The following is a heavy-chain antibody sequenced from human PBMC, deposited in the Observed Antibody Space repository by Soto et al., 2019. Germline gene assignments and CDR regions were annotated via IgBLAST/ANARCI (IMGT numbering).Heavy chain of an antibody. J-gene: IGHJ5*02. CDR2: INYSGNT. D-gene: IGHD6-6*01. CDR3: TKYSTSWGWFDP. CDR1: GGSISSSGYY. Sequence: QLQLQESGPGLVKPSETLSLTCTVSGGSISSSGYYWAWIRQPPGKGLEWTGSINYSGNTYYNPSLKSRVTMSVDTSKNQFSLKLRSVTAADTAVYYCTKYSTSWGWFDPWGQGTLVTVSS. V-gene: IGHV4-39*01.